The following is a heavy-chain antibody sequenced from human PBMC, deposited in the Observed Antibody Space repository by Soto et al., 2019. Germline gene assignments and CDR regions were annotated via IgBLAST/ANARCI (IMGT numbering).Heavy chain of an antibody. CDR1: GFTFSNYA. J-gene: IGHJ2*01. CDR3: AKYGGHNAAYFDI. Sequence: EVQLLESGGGLVQPGGSLRLSCAASGFTFSNYAMSWVRQAPGKGLEWVSAISGGGGDTFYAYSVKGRFTISRDNSKNTLYLQRNSLRAEDTAVYYCAKYGGHNAAYFDICGRITLVTVSA. V-gene: IGHV3-23*01. D-gene: IGHD3-16*01. CDR2: ISGGGGDT.